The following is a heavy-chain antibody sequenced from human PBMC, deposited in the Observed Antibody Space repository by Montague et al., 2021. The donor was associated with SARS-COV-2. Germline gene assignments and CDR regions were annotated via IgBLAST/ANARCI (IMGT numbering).Heavy chain of an antibody. V-gene: IGHV3-48*03. Sequence: SLRLSCAASRFSFSSYEVNWVRQAPGKGLEWVPYISSTGGTIYCADSVKGRFTISRDNAKNSLYLQMNSLRAEDTAVYYCARDRSMLRGIVPYYFGTGVWGQGTAVTVSS. J-gene: IGHJ6*02. D-gene: IGHD3-10*01. CDR2: ISSTGGTI. CDR3: ARDRSMLRGIVPYYFGTGV. CDR1: RFSFSSYE.